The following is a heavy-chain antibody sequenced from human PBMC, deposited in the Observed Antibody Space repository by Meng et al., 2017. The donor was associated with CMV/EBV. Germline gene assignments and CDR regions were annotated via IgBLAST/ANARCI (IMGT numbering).Heavy chain of an antibody. V-gene: IGHV3-30-3*01. D-gene: IGHD2-2*01. J-gene: IGHJ4*02. CDR3: AREVGYQLPRH. Sequence: GESLKISCAASGFTFSSYAMHWARQAPGKGLEWVAVISYDGSNKYYADSVKGRFTISRDNSKNTLYLQMNSLRAEDTAVYYCAREVGYQLPRHWGQGTLVTVSS. CDR1: GFTFSSYA. CDR2: ISYDGSNK.